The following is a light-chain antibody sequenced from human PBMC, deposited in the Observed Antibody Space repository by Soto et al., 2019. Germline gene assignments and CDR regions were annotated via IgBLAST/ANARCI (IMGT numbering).Light chain of an antibody. V-gene: IGLV1-44*01. CDR3: AAWDGNLSGWV. CDR1: SSNIGSNT. CDR2: SND. J-gene: IGLJ3*02. Sequence: QSVLTQAPSASGTPGQRVTISCSGSSSNIGSNTVSWYQQVPGTAPKVLIYSNDQRPSGVPDRFSGSKSGTSASLAIGGLQSEDESDYYCAAWDGNLSGWVFGGGTKLTVL.